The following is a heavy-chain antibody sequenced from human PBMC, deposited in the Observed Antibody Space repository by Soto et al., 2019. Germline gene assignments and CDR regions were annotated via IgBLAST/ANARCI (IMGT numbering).Heavy chain of an antibody. D-gene: IGHD3-3*01. CDR1: GDSVSSNSAA. V-gene: IGHV6-1*01. CDR2: TYYRSKWYN. J-gene: IGHJ6*02. CDR3: ARDGARFLEGLFAVSDYYYGMDV. Sequence: SQTLSLTCAISGDSVSSNSAAWNWIRQSPSRGLEWLGRTYYRSKWYNDYAVSVKSRITINPDTSKNQFSLQLNSVTPEDTAVYYCARDGARFLEGLFAVSDYYYGMDVWGQGTTVTVSS.